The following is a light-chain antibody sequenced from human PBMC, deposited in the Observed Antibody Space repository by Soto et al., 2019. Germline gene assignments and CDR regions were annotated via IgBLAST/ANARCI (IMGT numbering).Light chain of an antibody. CDR1: SSDVGTFNL. V-gene: IGLV2-23*02. CDR2: EVN. Sequence: QSALTQPASVSGSPGQSITISCTGTSSDVGTFNLVSWYQQHPGKAPNLLIFEVNNRPSGVSIRFSGSKSGNTASLTISGLQAEDEADYYCSSYSGASVSYVFGTGTQLTVL. J-gene: IGLJ1*01. CDR3: SSYSGASVSYV.